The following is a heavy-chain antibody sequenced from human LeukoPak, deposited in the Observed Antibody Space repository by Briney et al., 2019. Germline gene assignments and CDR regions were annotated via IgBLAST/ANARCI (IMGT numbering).Heavy chain of an antibody. CDR1: GFTFDDYG. V-gene: IGHV3-20*01. Sequence: GGSLRLSCAASGFTFDDYGMNWVGQAPGKGLEWVSGIKWNGGRIGYEDSVKGRFTISRDNAKNSLYLQMNSLRAEDTALYHCARRYDFWSGWVDVWGKGTTVPVSS. D-gene: IGHD3-3*01. CDR3: ARRYDFWSGWVDV. J-gene: IGHJ6*04. CDR2: IKWNGGRI.